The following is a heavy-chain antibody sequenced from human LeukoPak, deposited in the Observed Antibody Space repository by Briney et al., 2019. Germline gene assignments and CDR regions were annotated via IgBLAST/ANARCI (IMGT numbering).Heavy chain of an antibody. D-gene: IGHD3-22*01. V-gene: IGHV4-39*01. CDR3: ARNYYDGSGYYF. J-gene: IGHJ4*02. CDR1: SGSISNYY. Sequence: SETLSLTCTVSSGSISNYYWVWIRQPPGKGLEWIGSLYYSGSTHYKPSLKSRVAIFVDTSKNQFSLRLSSVTAADAAVYYCARNYYDGSGYYFWGQGTQVTVSS. CDR2: LYYSGST.